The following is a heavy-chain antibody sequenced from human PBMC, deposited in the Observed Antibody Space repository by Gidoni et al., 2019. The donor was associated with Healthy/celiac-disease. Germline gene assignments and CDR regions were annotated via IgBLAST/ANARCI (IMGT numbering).Heavy chain of an antibody. CDR1: AFPFSYHN. Sequence: QVQLVESGGGLVKPGGSLRLSCAASAFPFSYHNLSWIRQAPGKGLEWVSNISSSSSYTNYADSVKGRFTISRDNAKNSLYLQMNSLRAEDTAVYYCARDSVPYCTNGVCYGDVWGQGTTVTVSS. D-gene: IGHD2-8*01. CDR2: ISSSSSYT. V-gene: IGHV3-11*06. CDR3: ARDSVPYCTNGVCYGDV. J-gene: IGHJ6*02.